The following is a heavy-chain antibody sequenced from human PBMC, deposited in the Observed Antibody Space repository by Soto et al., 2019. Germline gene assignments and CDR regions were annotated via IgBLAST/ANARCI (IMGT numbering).Heavy chain of an antibody. CDR3: ARGLIVWFGELSRRGGYYYYMDV. Sequence: QVQLQQWGAGLLKPSETLSLTCAVYGGSFSGYQWSWIRQTPGKGLEWIGEINDSGNINYNPSLKSRVTILVDTAKKQISLKLSSVNAADTAVYYCARGLIVWFGELSRRGGYYYYMDVWGKGTTVTVSS. CDR1: GGSFSGYQ. V-gene: IGHV4-34*01. D-gene: IGHD3-10*01. J-gene: IGHJ6*03. CDR2: INDSGNI.